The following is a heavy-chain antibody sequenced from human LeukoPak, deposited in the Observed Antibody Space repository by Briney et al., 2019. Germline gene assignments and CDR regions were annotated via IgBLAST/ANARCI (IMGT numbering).Heavy chain of an antibody. D-gene: IGHD1-26*01. CDR3: ARVEDMGDYRYWYFEV. CDR1: GGSISTNTW. V-gene: IGHV4/OR15-8*01. CDR2: TSHDGNA. J-gene: IGHJ2*01. Sequence: PSETLSLTCAVSGGSISTNTWWSWVRQPPGKGLEWIGQTSHDGNADYTPSLKSRVTIFVDTSKNQFSLKLSSVTAADTAVYYCARVEDMGDYRYWYFEVWGRGTLVAVSS.